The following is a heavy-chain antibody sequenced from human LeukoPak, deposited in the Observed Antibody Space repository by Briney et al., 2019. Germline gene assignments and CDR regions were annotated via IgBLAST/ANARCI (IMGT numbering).Heavy chain of an antibody. Sequence: GGSLRLSCAATGFTFSSYWMYWVRQAPGKGLVWVSRINSDGSSTDYADSVKGRFTISRDNAKNSLYLQMNSLRAEDTAVYYRARALEGPSKAPRLNYYYGMDVWGQGTTVTVSS. CDR1: GFTFSSYW. D-gene: IGHD1-1*01. CDR3: ARALEGPSKAPRLNYYYGMDV. CDR2: INSDGSST. V-gene: IGHV3-74*01. J-gene: IGHJ6*02.